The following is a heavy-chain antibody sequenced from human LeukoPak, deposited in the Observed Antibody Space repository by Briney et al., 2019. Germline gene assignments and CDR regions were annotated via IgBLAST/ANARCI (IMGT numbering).Heavy chain of an antibody. CDR2: INHSGST. CDR3: ARTTTVTTSAFDI. D-gene: IGHD4-17*01. V-gene: IGHV4-34*01. J-gene: IGHJ3*02. Sequence: PSETLSLTCAVYGGSFSGYYWIWIRQPPGKGLDWIGEINHSGSTNYNPSLKSRVTISVDTYKNQLSLKLSSVTAADTAVYYCARTTTVTTSAFDIWGQGTMVTVSS. CDR1: GGSFSGYY.